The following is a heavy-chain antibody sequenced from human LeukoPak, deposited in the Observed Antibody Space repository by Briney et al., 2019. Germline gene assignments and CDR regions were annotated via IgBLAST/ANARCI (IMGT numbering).Heavy chain of an antibody. J-gene: IGHJ4*02. D-gene: IGHD6-19*01. CDR3: AKDRDSSGWYRQL. V-gene: IGHV3-30*02. CDR2: IRYDGSNK. CDR1: GFTFSSYG. Sequence: GRSLRLSCAASGFTFSSYGMHWVRQAPGKGLEWVAFIRYDGSNKYYADSVKGRFTISRDNSKNTLYLQMNSLRAEDTAVYYCAKDRDSSGWYRQLWGQGTLVTVSS.